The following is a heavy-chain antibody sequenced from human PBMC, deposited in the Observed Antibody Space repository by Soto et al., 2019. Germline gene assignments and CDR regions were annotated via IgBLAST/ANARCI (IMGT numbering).Heavy chain of an antibody. D-gene: IGHD3-9*01. V-gene: IGHV3-23*01. CDR3: ARKARYASGAGYNIDY. CDR1: GFTFSSYA. J-gene: IGHJ4*02. CDR2: ISGSGVST. Sequence: GGSLRLSCADSGFTFSSYAMSWVRQAPGEGLEWVSAISGSGVSTYYADSVKGRFTISRDNSKNTLYLQMNSLRAEDTAVYYCARKARYASGAGYNIDYWGQGT.